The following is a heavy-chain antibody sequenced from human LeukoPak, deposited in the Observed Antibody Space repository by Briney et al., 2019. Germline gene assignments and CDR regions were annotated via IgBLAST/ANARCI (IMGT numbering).Heavy chain of an antibody. Sequence: PSETLSLTCTVFGVSINSSTYYWSWIRQPPGKGLEWIGYIYYSGSTNYNPSLKSRVTISVDTSKNQFSLKLSSETAADTAVYYCARDLGTPYYYMDVWGKGTTVTVSS. J-gene: IGHJ6*03. CDR1: GVSINSSTYY. V-gene: IGHV4-61*01. D-gene: IGHD7-27*01. CDR3: ARDLGTPYYYMDV. CDR2: IYYSGST.